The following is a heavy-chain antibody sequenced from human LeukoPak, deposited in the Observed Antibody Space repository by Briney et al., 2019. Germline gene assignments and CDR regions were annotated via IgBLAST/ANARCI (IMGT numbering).Heavy chain of an antibody. V-gene: IGHV4-59*01. CDR2: IYYSGST. J-gene: IGHJ6*03. CDR3: ARVSGSYDSYYMDV. D-gene: IGHD1-26*01. CDR1: GGSISSYY. Sequence: KPSETLSLTCTVSGGSISSYYWSWIRQPPGKGLEWIGYIYYSGSTNYNPSLKSRVTISVDTSKNQFSLKLSSVTAADTAVYYCARVSGSYDSYYMDVWGKGTTGTVSS.